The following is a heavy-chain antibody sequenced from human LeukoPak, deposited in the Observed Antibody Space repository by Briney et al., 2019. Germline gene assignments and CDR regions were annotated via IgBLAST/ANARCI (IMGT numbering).Heavy chain of an antibody. V-gene: IGHV4-59*01. CDR2: IYYSGST. Sequence: PSETLSLTCTVSGGSISSYYWGWIRQPPGKGLEWIGYIYYSGSTNYKPSLKRRVTISVDTSKNKFSLKLSSVTAAAPAVYYCARSGSWYGWFDPWGQGTLVTVSS. J-gene: IGHJ5*02. CDR3: ARSGSWYGWFDP. D-gene: IGHD6-13*01. CDR1: GGSISSYY.